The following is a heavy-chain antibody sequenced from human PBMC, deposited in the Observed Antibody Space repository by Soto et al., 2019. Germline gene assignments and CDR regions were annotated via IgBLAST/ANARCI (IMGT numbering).Heavy chain of an antibody. Sequence: GESLKISCQGSGYSFTNYWIDWVRQMPGKGLEWMGRIDPSDSYTNYSPSFEGHVTISADKSITTAYLQWGSLKASDTAMYYCSRQADPRYYGMDVWGQGTTVTVSS. CDR3: SRQADPRYYGMDV. CDR1: GYSFTNYW. J-gene: IGHJ6*02. V-gene: IGHV5-10-1*01. CDR2: IDPSDSYT.